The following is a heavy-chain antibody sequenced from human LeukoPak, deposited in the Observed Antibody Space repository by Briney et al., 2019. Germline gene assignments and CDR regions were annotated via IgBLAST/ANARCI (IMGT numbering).Heavy chain of an antibody. J-gene: IGHJ4*02. D-gene: IGHD2-2*01. CDR2: ISGSDAGT. Sequence: GGSLRLSCAASGFTFSSYAMSWVRQIPGKGLEWVSAISGSDAGTYYADSVKGRFTISKDNSKNTLYLQMNRLRAEDTAVYYCAKGSRGSCSRTYCYPFDYWGQGTLVTVSS. V-gene: IGHV3-23*01. CDR1: GFTFSSYA. CDR3: AKGSRGSCSRTYCYPFDY.